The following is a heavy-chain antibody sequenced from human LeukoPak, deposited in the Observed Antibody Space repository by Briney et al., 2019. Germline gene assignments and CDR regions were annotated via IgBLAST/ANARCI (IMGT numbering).Heavy chain of an antibody. D-gene: IGHD6-6*01. CDR2: IYPGDSDT. CDR1: GYSFTSYW. J-gene: IGHJ4*02. CDR3: ARQYSSSSREVDY. V-gene: IGHV5-51*01. Sequence: GESLKISCKGSGYSFTSYWIGWVRQMPGKGLEWMGIIYPGDSDTRYSPSFQGQRTISADNSISTAFLQWSSLKASDTAMYYCARQYSSSSREVDYWGQGTLVTVSS.